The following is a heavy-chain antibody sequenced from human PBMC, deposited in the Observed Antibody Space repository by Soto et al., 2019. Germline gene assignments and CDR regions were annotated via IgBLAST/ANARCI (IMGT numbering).Heavy chain of an antibody. CDR1: GGSFSGYY. CDR2: INHSGST. Sequence: QVQLQQGGAGLLKPSETLSLTCSVYGGSFSGYYCSWIRQPPGKGLEWIGEINHSGSTNYNPSLKSRVTISVDTSKNQFSLKLSSGPAADTAVYYCARCLSRSSSSHYYDYMDGWGKGTTVTVSS. D-gene: IGHD6-6*01. V-gene: IGHV4-34*01. J-gene: IGHJ6*03. CDR3: ARCLSRSSSSHYYDYMDG.